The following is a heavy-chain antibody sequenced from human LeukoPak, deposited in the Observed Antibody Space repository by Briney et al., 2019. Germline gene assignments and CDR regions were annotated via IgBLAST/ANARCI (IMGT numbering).Heavy chain of an antibody. V-gene: IGHV1-69*01. D-gene: IGHD1-1*01. J-gene: IGHJ3*02. CDR3: ARALNHYNFDAFDI. Sequence: ASAKVSCKASGGTFSSYAISWVRQAPGQGLEWMGGIIPIFGTANYAQKFQGRVTITADESTITAYMELSSLRSEDTAVYYCARALNHYNFDAFDIWGQGTMVTVSS. CDR1: GGTFSSYA. CDR2: IIPIFGTA.